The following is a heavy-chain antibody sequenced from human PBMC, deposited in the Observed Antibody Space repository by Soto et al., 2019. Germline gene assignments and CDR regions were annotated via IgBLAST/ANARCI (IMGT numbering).Heavy chain of an antibody. V-gene: IGHV3-23*01. CDR2: ISGSGGST. D-gene: IGHD5-12*01. Sequence: GRSLRLSKAASGCNFISYAMRWIRKAPGKGLEWVSAISGSGGSTYYADSVKGRFTISRDNSKNTLYLQMNSLRAEDTAVYYCAKDMFQGYNSPTFDYWGQGTLVTVSS. CDR3: AKDMFQGYNSPTFDY. CDR1: GCNFISYA. J-gene: IGHJ4*02.